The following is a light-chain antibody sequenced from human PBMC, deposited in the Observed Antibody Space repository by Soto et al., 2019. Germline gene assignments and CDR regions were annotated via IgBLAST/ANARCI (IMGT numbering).Light chain of an antibody. V-gene: IGKV1-5*03. Sequence: DIQMTQSPSTLSASAGGRVTITCRASQSVDRWLAWYQQKPGKAPKLVIHRASVLERGVPSRFSGSGSGKEFTLTISNLQPDDVATYFCQQYGSSFRTFGPGSKVEVK. CDR3: QQYGSSFRT. CDR2: RAS. J-gene: IGKJ1*01. CDR1: QSVDRW.